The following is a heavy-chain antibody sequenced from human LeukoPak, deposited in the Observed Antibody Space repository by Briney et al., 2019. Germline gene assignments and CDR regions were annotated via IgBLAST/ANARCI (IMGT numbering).Heavy chain of an antibody. CDR3: ARGMYSSSWYSPFDY. D-gene: IGHD6-13*01. Sequence: PGGSLRLSCAASGFTFSSYAMHWVRQAPGKGLEYVSAISSNGGSTYYANSVKGRFTISRDNSKNTLYLQMGSLRAEDMAVYYCARGMYSSSWYSPFDYWGQGTLVTVSS. CDR2: ISSNGGST. CDR1: GFTFSSYA. J-gene: IGHJ4*02. V-gene: IGHV3-64*01.